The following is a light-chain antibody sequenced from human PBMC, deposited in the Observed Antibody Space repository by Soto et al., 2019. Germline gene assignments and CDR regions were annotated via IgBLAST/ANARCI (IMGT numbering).Light chain of an antibody. Sequence: QAVVTQPPSASGTPGQRVTISCSGSSSNIGSNSVHWYQQLPGTAPKLLIYSNSQRPSGVPERISGSKSGTSASLAISGLRSEDEADYYCAAWDDSLSGVVFGGGTKVTVL. CDR2: SNS. CDR1: SSNIGSNS. J-gene: IGLJ2*01. V-gene: IGLV1-47*01. CDR3: AAWDDSLSGVV.